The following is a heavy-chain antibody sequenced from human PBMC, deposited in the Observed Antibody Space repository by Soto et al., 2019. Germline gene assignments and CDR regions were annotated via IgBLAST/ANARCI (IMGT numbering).Heavy chain of an antibody. V-gene: IGHV1-18*01. CDR1: GYSFPSYG. CDR3: ARNYYNSKVYGY. CDR2: ISIHNRNT. Sequence: GSSVKVSCKASGYSFPSYGISWVRQAPGQGLEWMGWISIHNRNTYYAEKFQGRVTMTADTSTTTAHLELRSLRSDDTAVYYCARNYYNSKVYGYWGQGTLVTVSS. D-gene: IGHD3-22*01. J-gene: IGHJ4*02.